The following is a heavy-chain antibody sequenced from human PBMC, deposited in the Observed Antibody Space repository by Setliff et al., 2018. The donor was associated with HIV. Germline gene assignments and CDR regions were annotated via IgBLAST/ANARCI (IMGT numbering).Heavy chain of an antibody. J-gene: IGHJ4*02. CDR3: ARLADTSAYYFDF. D-gene: IGHD3-10*01. CDR2: IYVGDSDV. CDR1: ENTFTRYW. V-gene: IGHV5-51*01. Sequence: PGESLKISCKGSENTFTRYWIAWVRQMPGEGLEWMGIIYVGDSDVRYGPSFQGQVTISADNSISTAYLEWSSLKASDTAIYYCARLADTSAYYFDFWGQGTPVTVSS.